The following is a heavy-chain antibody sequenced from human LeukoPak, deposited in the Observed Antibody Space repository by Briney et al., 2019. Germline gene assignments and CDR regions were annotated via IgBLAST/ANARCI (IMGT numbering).Heavy chain of an antibody. V-gene: IGHV4-30-4*01. J-gene: IGHJ5*02. CDR2: IYYSGST. CDR3: ARAGPDYYDSSGYTQGWFDP. Sequence: PSETLSLTCTVSGGSISSGDYYWSWIRQPPGKGLEWIGYIYYSGSTYYNPSLKSRVTISVDTSKNQFYLKLSSVTAAHTAVYYCARAGPDYYDSSGYTQGWFDPWGQGTLVTVSS. D-gene: IGHD3-22*01. CDR1: GGSISSGDYY.